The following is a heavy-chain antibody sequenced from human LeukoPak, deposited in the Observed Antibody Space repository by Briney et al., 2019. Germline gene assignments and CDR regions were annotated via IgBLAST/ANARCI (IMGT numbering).Heavy chain of an antibody. J-gene: IGHJ5*02. CDR3: ARDNSVGDYAWWFDP. V-gene: IGHV1-24*01. CDR1: GYTLTELS. CDR2: FDPEDGET. D-gene: IGHD1-26*01. Sequence: ASVKVSCKVSGYTLTELSMHWVRQAPGKGLEWMGGFDPEDGETIYAQKFQGRVTMTRDLSTSTDYMELSSLRSDDMAVYFCARDNSVGDYAWWFDPWGQGTLVTVSS.